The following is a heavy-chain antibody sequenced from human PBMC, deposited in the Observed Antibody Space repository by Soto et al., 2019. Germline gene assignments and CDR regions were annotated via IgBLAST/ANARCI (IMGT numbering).Heavy chain of an antibody. V-gene: IGHV4-31*03. J-gene: IGHJ2*01. CDR1: GGSISSGGYY. D-gene: IGHD3-10*01. Sequence: QVQLQESGPGLVKPSQTLSLTCTVSGGSISSGGYYWSWIRQHPGKGLEWIGYIYYSGSTYYNPALKSRVTISVDTSKNQFSLKLSSVTAADTAVYYCARFPYYYGSGSYRNDLWGRGTLVTVSS. CDR2: IYYSGST. CDR3: ARFPYYYGSGSYRNDL.